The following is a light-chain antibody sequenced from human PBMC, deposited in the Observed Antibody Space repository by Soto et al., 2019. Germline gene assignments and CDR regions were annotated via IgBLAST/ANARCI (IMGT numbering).Light chain of an antibody. CDR3: NSYTSSSTYV. CDR2: EVS. CDR1: ISDVGGYNY. Sequence: QSSLTQPASMSGSPGQSITISCTGTISDVGGYNYVSWYQQHPGKAPKLMIYEVSNRPSGVSNRFSGSKSGNPASLTISGLQAEDEADYYCNSYTSSSTYVYGTGTKVNVL. J-gene: IGLJ1*01. V-gene: IGLV2-14*01.